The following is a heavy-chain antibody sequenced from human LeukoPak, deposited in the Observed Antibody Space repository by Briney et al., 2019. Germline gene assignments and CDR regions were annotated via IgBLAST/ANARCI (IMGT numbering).Heavy chain of an antibody. V-gene: IGHV3-30*18. Sequence: PGGSLRLSCVASGFTFSSFGIHWVRQGPDKRLEWVAVISYDGSNKYYADSVKGRFTISRDNSNNILFLQMNSLRSEDTAVYYCAKGEFGGFNDAFDIWGQGTKVTVSS. CDR2: ISYDGSNK. D-gene: IGHD3-16*01. J-gene: IGHJ3*02. CDR3: AKGEFGGFNDAFDI. CDR1: GFTFSSFG.